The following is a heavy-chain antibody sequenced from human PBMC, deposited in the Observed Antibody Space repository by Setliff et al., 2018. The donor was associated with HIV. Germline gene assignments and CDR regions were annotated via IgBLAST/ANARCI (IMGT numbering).Heavy chain of an antibody. CDR1: GFTFSSYA. J-gene: IGHJ3*02. CDR2: ISGSGGST. D-gene: IGHD2-2*03. V-gene: IGHV3-23*01. Sequence: PGESLKISCAASGFTFSSYASGWVRQAPGKGLEWVSAISGSGGSTYYADSVKGRSTISSDNSKNTLYLQMNSLRAEDTAVYYCAKDLDIVVVPAAPDAFDIWGQGTMVTVSS. CDR3: AKDLDIVVVPAAPDAFDI.